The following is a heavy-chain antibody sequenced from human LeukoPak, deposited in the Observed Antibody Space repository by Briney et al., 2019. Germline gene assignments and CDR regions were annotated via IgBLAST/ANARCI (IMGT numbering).Heavy chain of an antibody. CDR1: GYSFTSYW. V-gene: IGHV5-51*01. CDR3: ARHLMTTVTSDAFDI. Sequence: GESLQISRKGSGYSFTSYWIGWVRQMPGKGLKWMGIIYPGDSDTRYSPSFQGQVTISADKSISTAYLQWSSLKASDTAMYYCARHLMTTVTSDAFDIWGQGTMVTVSS. CDR2: IYPGDSDT. J-gene: IGHJ3*02. D-gene: IGHD4-17*01.